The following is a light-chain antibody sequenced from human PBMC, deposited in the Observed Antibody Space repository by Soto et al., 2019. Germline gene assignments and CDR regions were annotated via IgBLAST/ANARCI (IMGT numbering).Light chain of an antibody. J-gene: IGLJ1*01. CDR3: SSYAGSNNFV. CDR2: EVS. CDR1: SSDVGGYNY. Sequence: QSALTQPPSASGSPGQSVTISCTGTSSDVGGYNYVSWYQQHPGKAPKLMIYEVSERPSGVPDRFSGSKSSNTASLTVSGLQAEDEADYYCSSYAGSNNFVFGPGTK. V-gene: IGLV2-8*01.